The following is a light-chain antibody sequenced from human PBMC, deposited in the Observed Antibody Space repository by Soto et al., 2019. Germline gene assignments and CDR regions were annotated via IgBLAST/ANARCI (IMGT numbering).Light chain of an antibody. Sequence: QSVLTQPASVSASREQSNTISCTGTSSDVGRYNLVSWYQQHPGKAPKLMIYEVSKRPSGVSNRFSGSKSGNTASLTISGLQAEDEADYYCCSYAGSSTPTVFGTGTKVTVL. J-gene: IGLJ1*01. V-gene: IGLV2-23*02. CDR3: CSYAGSSTPTV. CDR1: SSDVGRYNL. CDR2: EVS.